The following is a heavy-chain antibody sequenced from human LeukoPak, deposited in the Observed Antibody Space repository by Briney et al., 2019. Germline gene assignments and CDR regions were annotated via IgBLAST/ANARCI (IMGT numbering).Heavy chain of an antibody. V-gene: IGHV3-21*04. CDR2: ISRNSRYI. CDR3: ASYRPGYSSSWYTPPFDY. Sequence: GGSLRLSCAASGFSFSTYSMNWVRQAPGKGLEWVSSISRNSRYIYYADSMRGRFTISRDNAKNSLYLQMNSLRAEDTAVYYCASYRPGYSSSWYTPPFDYWGQGTLVTVSS. J-gene: IGHJ4*02. CDR1: GFSFSTYS. D-gene: IGHD6-13*01.